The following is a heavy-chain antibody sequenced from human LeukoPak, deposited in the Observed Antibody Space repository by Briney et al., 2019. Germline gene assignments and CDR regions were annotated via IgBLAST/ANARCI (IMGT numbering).Heavy chain of an antibody. CDR2: INHSGST. J-gene: IGHJ4*02. CDR3: ARLVSDFDY. D-gene: IGHD3-10*01. CDR1: GGSFSGYY. V-gene: IGHV4-34*01. Sequence: PSETLSLTCAVYGGSFSGYYWSWIRQPPGKGLEWIGEINHSGSTNYNPSLKSRVTISVDTSKNQFSLKLSSVTAADTAVYYCARLVSDFDYWGQGTLVTVSS.